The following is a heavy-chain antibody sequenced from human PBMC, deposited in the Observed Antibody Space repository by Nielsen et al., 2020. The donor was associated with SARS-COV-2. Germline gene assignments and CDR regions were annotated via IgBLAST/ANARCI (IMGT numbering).Heavy chain of an antibody. Sequence: GGSLRLSCAASGFTFSSYAMSWVRQAPGKGLEWVSAISGSGGSTYYADSVKGRFTISGDNSKNTLYLQMNGLRAEDTAVYYCAKGTVGVRVYYFDYWGQGTLVTVSS. V-gene: IGHV3-23*01. J-gene: IGHJ4*02. CDR1: GFTFSSYA. CDR2: ISGSGGST. CDR3: AKGTVGVRVYYFDY. D-gene: IGHD1-26*01.